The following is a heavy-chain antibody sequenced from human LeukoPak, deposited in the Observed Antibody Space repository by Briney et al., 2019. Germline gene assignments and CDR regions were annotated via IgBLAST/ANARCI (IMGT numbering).Heavy chain of an antibody. J-gene: IGHJ4*02. V-gene: IGHV5-51*01. Sequence: GESLKISCQGSGYIFMDYWIGWVRQMPGKGPEWMGIIFPHDSDTKYSPSFQGQVTISADKSISTAYLQWSSLKASDTAMYYCARQRTGTTRVDYWGQGTLVTVSS. CDR2: IFPHDSDT. CDR3: ARQRTGTTRVDY. CDR1: GYIFMDYW. D-gene: IGHD1-1*01.